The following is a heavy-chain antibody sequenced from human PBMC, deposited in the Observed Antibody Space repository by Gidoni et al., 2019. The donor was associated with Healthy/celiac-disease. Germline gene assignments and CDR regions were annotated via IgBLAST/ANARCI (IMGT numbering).Heavy chain of an antibody. CDR2: IYSGGST. V-gene: IGHV3-53*01. CDR1: GFTVRSNY. CDR3: ARPDDSSSYYY. J-gene: IGHJ4*02. Sequence: EVQLVESGGGLIQPGGSLRLSCAASGFTVRSNYMSWVRQAPGKGLEWVSVIYSGGSTYYADSVKGRFTISRDNSKNTLYLQMNSLRAEDTAVYYCARPDDSSSYYYWGQGTLVTVSS. D-gene: IGHD6-13*01.